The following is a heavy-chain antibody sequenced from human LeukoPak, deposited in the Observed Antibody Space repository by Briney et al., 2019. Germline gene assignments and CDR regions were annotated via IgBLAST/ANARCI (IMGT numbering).Heavy chain of an antibody. CDR1: GGSISSGSYY. CDR3: ARAIVVVPATIRGINWFDP. V-gene: IGHV4-61*02. CDR2: NYTSGST. J-gene: IGHJ5*01. D-gene: IGHD2-2*02. Sequence: SETLSLTCTVSGGSISSGSYYWSWIRQPAGKGLEWIGRNYTSGSTNYNPSLKSRVTISVDTSKNQFSLKLSSVTAADTAVYYCARAIVVVPATIRGINWFDPWGQGTLVTVSS.